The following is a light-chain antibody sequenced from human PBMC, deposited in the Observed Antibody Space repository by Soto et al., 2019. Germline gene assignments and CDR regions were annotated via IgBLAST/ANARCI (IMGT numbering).Light chain of an antibody. CDR1: SSDVGGYNY. J-gene: IGLJ1*01. CDR2: DVS. Sequence: QSVLTQPRSVTGSPGQSVTISCTGTSSDVGGYNYVSWYQQHPGKAPKLMIYDVSKRPSGVPDRFSGSKSGNTASLTISGPQAEDEADYYCCSYAGSNTLYVFGTGTKLTVL. CDR3: CSYAGSNTLYV. V-gene: IGLV2-11*01.